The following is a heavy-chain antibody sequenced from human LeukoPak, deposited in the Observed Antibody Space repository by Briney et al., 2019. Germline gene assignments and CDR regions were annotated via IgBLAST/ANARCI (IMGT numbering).Heavy chain of an antibody. V-gene: IGHV3-15*01. CDR2: IKSKTDGGTT. CDR1: GFTFSNAW. Sequence: GGSLRLSCAASGFTFSNAWMSWVRQAPGKGLEWVGRIKSKTDGGTTDYAAPVKGRFTISRDDSKNTLYLQMNSLKTEDTAVYYCTTDVNYYDSSGYQYYFDYWGQGTLVTVSS. J-gene: IGHJ4*02. D-gene: IGHD3-22*01. CDR3: TTDVNYYDSSGYQYYFDY.